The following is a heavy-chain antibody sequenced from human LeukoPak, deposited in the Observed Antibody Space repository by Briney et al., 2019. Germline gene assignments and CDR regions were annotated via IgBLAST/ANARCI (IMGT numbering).Heavy chain of an antibody. CDR2: IGTSGGDI. Sequence: GGSLRLSCAASGFTFSNYVMIWVRQAPGKGLEWVSIIGTSGGDIHYADSVKGRFSISRDNSKNTLPLQMNSLRVDDTAVYYCARDPNWGSGYWGQGTLVTVSS. V-gene: IGHV3-23*01. CDR1: GFTFSNYV. CDR3: ARDPNWGSGY. D-gene: IGHD7-27*01. J-gene: IGHJ4*02.